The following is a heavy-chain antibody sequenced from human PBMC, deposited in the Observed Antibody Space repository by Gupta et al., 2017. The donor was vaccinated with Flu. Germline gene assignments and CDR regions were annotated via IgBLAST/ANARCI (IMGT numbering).Heavy chain of an antibody. CDR3: ALGRGADYTAWGYLDH. D-gene: IGHD5-18*01. V-gene: IGHV3-13*01. CDR1: GFPFTQYD. J-gene: IGHJ4*02. Sequence: VQLVESGGGLVQPGGFLRLSCAASGFPFTQYDLHWVRQVTGKGLEWVSAIGTAGDTFYPGSEKGRFTISRENAQNSWDLQIDRMTDGETAVYDCALGRGADYTAWGYLDHWGAGTQVAVSS. CDR2: IGTAGDT.